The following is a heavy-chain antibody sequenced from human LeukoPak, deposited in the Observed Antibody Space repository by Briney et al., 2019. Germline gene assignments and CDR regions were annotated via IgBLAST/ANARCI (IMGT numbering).Heavy chain of an antibody. Sequence: GGSLRLSCAASGFTLSSYSMNWVRQAPGKGLEWVSSISSSSSYIYYADSVKGRFTISRDNAKNSLYLQMDSLRAEDTAVYYCARDPGARGAIYVYWGQGTLVTVSS. CDR1: GFTLSSYS. CDR2: ISSSSSYI. CDR3: ARDPGARGAIYVY. J-gene: IGHJ4*02. D-gene: IGHD1-26*01. V-gene: IGHV3-21*01.